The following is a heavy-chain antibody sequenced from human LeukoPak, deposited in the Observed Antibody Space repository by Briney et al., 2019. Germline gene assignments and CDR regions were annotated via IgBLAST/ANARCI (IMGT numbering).Heavy chain of an antibody. CDR1: GGTFSSYA. V-gene: IGHV1-69*06. Sequence: VASVKVSCKASGGTFSSYAISWVRQAPGQGLEWMGGIIPIFGTANYAQKFQGRVTITADKSTSTAYMELSSLRSEDTAVYYCARGDDIVATIRDYYYYMDVWGKGTTVTVSS. J-gene: IGHJ6*03. CDR2: IIPIFGTA. CDR3: ARGDDIVATIRDYYYYMDV. D-gene: IGHD5-12*01.